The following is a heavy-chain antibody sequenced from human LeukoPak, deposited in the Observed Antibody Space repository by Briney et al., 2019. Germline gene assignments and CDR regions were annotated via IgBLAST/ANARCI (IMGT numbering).Heavy chain of an antibody. CDR2: ISSSGGPI. D-gene: IGHD2-2*02. CDR3: ARGTPDCSSTSCFTVVDYEEGGYYYYGMDV. CDR1: GFTFSDYY. J-gene: IGHJ6*04. V-gene: IGHV3-11*01. Sequence: GGSLRLSCTASGFTFSDYYMSWVRQAPGQGLEWVSYISSSGGPIYYADSVKGRFTISTDKAKNSPYLQMNSLRADDTAGYYCARGTPDCSSTSCFTVVDYEEGGYYYYGMDVCGEGTTVTVSS.